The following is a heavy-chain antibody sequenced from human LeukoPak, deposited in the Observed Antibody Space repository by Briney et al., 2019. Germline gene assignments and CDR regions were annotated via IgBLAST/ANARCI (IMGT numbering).Heavy chain of an antibody. CDR1: GYTFTSYG. V-gene: IGHV1-18*01. D-gene: IGHD2-2*01. J-gene: IGHJ4*02. CDR3: ARDAGRYLSFTGVVPAAPYSSSDFTDY. CDR2: ISAYNGNT. Sequence: ASVKVSCKASGYTFTSYGISWVRQAPGQGLEWMGWISAYNGNTNYAQKLQGRVTMTTDTSTSTAYMELRSLRSDDTAVYYCARDAGRYLSFTGVVPAAPYSSSDFTDYWGQGTLVTVSS.